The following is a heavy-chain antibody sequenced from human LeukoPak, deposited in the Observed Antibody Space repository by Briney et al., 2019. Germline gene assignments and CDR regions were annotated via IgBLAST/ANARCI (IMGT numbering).Heavy chain of an antibody. J-gene: IGHJ4*02. CDR2: INHSGST. CDR1: GGSISSSSYY. CDR3: ARGRGIAARRGYDY. V-gene: IGHV4-39*07. D-gene: IGHD6-6*01. Sequence: SETLSLTCTVSGGSISSSSYYWGWIRQPPGKGLEWIGEINHSGSTNYNPSLKSRVTISVDTSKNQFSLKLSSVTAADTAVYYCARGRGIAARRGYDYWGQGTLVTVSS.